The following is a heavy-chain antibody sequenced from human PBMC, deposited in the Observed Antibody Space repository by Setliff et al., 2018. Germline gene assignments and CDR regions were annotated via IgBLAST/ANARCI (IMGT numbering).Heavy chain of an antibody. J-gene: IGHJ4*02. D-gene: IGHD6-13*01. CDR3: ARGQQQQLF. V-gene: IGHV4-34*01. CDR1: GGTFTYYY. Sequence: SETLSLTCAASGGTFTYYYWTWIRQPPGKGLEWIGEINHSGSTNYNPSLKSRVTISVDTSKNQFSLKLSSVTAADTAVYYCARGQQQQLFWGQGTLVTVSS. CDR2: INHSGST.